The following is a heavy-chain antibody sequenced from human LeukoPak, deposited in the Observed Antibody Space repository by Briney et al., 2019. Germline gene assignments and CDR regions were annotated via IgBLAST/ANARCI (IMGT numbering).Heavy chain of an antibody. CDR1: GFTFDDYA. Sequence: PGGSLRLSCAASGFTFDDYAMHWVRQAPGKGLEWVSLISGDRGSTYYADSVKGRFTISRDNSKNSLYLQMNSLRTEDTALYYCAKDKLVRDEMGYYYYMDVWGKGTTVTVSS. CDR2: ISGDRGST. V-gene: IGHV3-43*02. D-gene: IGHD3-10*01. CDR3: AKDKLVRDEMGYYYYMDV. J-gene: IGHJ6*03.